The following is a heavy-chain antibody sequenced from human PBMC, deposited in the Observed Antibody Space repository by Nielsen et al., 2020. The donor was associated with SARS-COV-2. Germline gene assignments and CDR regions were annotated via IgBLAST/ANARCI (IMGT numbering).Heavy chain of an antibody. CDR3: VRSLDY. CDR1: GFTFDDYA. CDR2: ISWNSGNI. J-gene: IGHJ4*02. D-gene: IGHD3-16*02. V-gene: IGHV3-9*01. Sequence: GGSLRLSCAASGFTFDDYAMHWVRQAPGKGLEWVSGISWNSGNIGYADSVKGRFTISRDNAKNSLYLQMNSLRAEDTAVYYCVRSLDYWGQGTLVTVSS.